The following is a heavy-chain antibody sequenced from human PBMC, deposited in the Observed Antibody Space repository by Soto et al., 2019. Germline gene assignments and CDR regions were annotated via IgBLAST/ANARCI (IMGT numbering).Heavy chain of an antibody. CDR2: IIPIFGTA. Sequence: GASVKVSCKASGGTFSSYAISWVRKAPGQGLEWMGGIIPIFGTANYAQKFQGRVTITADESTSTAYMELSSLRSEDTAVFYCASSPTYSSSWYPWFDPWGQGTLVTVSS. V-gene: IGHV1-69*13. CDR3: ASSPTYSSSWYPWFDP. CDR1: GGTFSSYA. J-gene: IGHJ5*02. D-gene: IGHD6-13*01.